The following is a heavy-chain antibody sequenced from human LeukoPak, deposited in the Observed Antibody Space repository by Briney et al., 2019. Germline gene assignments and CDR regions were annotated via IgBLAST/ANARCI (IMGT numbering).Heavy chain of an antibody. Sequence: ASVKVSCKASGYTFTGYYMHWVRQAPGQGLEWMGRINPNSGGTNYAQKFQGRVTMTRDTSISTAYMELSRLRSDDTAVYYCARDTGYSSGWYYFDYWGQGTLSPSPQ. CDR1: GYTFTGYY. V-gene: IGHV1-2*06. CDR2: INPNSGGT. D-gene: IGHD6-19*01. J-gene: IGHJ4*02. CDR3: ARDTGYSSGWYYFDY.